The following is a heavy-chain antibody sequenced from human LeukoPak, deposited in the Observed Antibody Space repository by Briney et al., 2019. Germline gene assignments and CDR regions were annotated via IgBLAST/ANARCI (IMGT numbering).Heavy chain of an antibody. CDR2: IRGSGGST. J-gene: IGHJ4*02. CDR1: GLTFSSYA. CDR3: AKEGYYYDSSGYYYRSDYFDY. Sequence: PGGSLRLSCAASGLTFSSYAMSWVRQAPGRGLEWVSAIRGSGGSTYYADSVKGRFTISRDNSKNTLYLQMNSLRAEDTAVYYCAKEGYYYDSSGYYYRSDYFDYWGQGTLVTVSS. V-gene: IGHV3-23*01. D-gene: IGHD3-22*01.